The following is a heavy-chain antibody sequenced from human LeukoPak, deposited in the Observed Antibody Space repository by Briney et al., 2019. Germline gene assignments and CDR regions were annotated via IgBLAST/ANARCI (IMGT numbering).Heavy chain of an antibody. CDR3: AGTPPGSGYYFDY. J-gene: IGHJ4*02. CDR1: GYTFTGYY. D-gene: IGHD3-22*01. V-gene: IGHV1-2*02. Sequence: ASVKVPCKASGYTFTGYYMHWVRQAPGQGLEWMGWINPNSGGTNYAQKFQGRVTMTRDTSISTAYMELSRLRSDDTAVYYCAGTPPGSGYYFDYWGQGTLVTVSS. CDR2: INPNSGGT.